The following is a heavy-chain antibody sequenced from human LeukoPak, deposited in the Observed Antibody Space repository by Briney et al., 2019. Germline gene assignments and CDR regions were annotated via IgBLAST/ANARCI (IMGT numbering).Heavy chain of an antibody. CDR3: AKDRSRSWSFDY. J-gene: IGHJ4*02. CDR1: GFTFSSNG. CDR2: MSYDGSNK. D-gene: IGHD6-13*01. V-gene: IGHV3-30*18. Sequence: GRSLRLSCAASGFTFSSNGMHWVRQAPGKGLEWVAVMSYDGSNKYYADSVKGRFTISRDNSKNTLYQQMNSLRAEDTAVYYCAKDRSRSWSFDYWGQGTLVTVSS.